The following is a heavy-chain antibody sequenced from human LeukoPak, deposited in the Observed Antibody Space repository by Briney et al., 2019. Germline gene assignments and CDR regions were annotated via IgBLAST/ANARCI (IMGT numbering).Heavy chain of an antibody. V-gene: IGHV3-11*01. CDR2: ISSSGSTI. CDR1: GFTFSDYY. J-gene: IGHJ4*02. CDR3: ARDRGRVVAATYYFDY. D-gene: IGHD2-15*01. Sequence: PGGSLRLSCAASGFTFSDYYMSWIRQAPGKGLEWVSYISSSGSTIYYADSVKGRFTISRDNAKNPLYLQMNSLRAEDTAVYYCARDRGRVVAATYYFDYWGQGTLVTVSS.